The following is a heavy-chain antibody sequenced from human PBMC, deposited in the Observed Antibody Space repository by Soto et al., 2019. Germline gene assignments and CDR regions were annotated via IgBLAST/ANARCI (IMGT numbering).Heavy chain of an antibody. CDR1: GFTFSSYA. D-gene: IGHD4-17*01. CDR3: AKPLPLYGGKGSPGGDY. V-gene: IGHV3-23*01. Sequence: EVQLLESGGGLVQPGGSLRLSCAASGFTFSSYAMSWVRQAPGNVLEWVSAISGSGGSTYYADSVKGRFTISRDNSKNTLYLQMNSLRAEDTAVYYCAKPLPLYGGKGSPGGDYWGQGTLVTVSS. CDR2: ISGSGGST. J-gene: IGHJ4*02.